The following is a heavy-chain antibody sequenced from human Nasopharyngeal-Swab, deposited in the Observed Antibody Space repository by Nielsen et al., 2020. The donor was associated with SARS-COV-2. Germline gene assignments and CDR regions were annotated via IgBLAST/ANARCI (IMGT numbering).Heavy chain of an antibody. CDR3: ARGHSGHDPGFRLAHYHYYLDV. V-gene: IGHV1-18*04. Sequence: ASVKVSCKASGYIFTIYGISWVRQAPGQGLEWLGWNSAYTGDTDYAQKVQGRVSMTTDTSTSTAHMELGSLRPDDTAVYYCARGHSGHDPGFRLAHYHYYLDVWGKGTTVTVSS. D-gene: IGHD5-12*01. CDR1: GYIFTIYG. J-gene: IGHJ6*03. CDR2: NSAYTGDT.